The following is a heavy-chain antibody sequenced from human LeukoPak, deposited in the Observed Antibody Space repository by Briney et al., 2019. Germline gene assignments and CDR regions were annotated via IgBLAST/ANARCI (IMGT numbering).Heavy chain of an antibody. CDR2: ISSGSNYI. V-gene: IGHV3-21*01. D-gene: IGHD4-17*01. CDR1: GFTFSSYA. CDR3: ARDRIIYGDYGDTFDI. Sequence: PGGSLRLSYSASGFTFSSYAMNWVRQAPGKGLEWVSSISSGSNYIYYADSVKGRFTISRDNAKNSLYLQMNSLGAEDTAVYYCARDRIIYGDYGDTFDIWGQGTMVTVSS. J-gene: IGHJ3*02.